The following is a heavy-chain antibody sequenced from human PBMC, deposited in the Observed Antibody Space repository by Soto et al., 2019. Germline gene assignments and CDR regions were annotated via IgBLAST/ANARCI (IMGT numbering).Heavy chain of an antibody. CDR1: GYTFTSYA. J-gene: IGHJ6*02. V-gene: IGHV1-3*01. CDR3: ARVLAENCYYGMDV. D-gene: IGHD6-19*01. Sequence: ASVKVSCKASGYTFTSYAMHWVRQAPGQRLEWMGWINAGNGNTKYSQKFQGRVTITRDTSASTAYMELSSLRSEDTAVYYCARVLAENCYYGMDVGGQGTTVTVSS. CDR2: INAGNGNT.